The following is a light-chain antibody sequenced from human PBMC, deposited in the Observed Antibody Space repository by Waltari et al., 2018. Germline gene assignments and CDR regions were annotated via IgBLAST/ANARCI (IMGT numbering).Light chain of an antibody. J-gene: IGLJ3*02. CDR2: STT. CDR3: LLYDGSDQV. CDR1: AGAVTSGNY. Sequence: QTVVTQEPSLTVSPGGAVTLTCASSAGAVTSGNYPNWIQQKPGQVPRSLIHSTTNRHPWTPALFSGSLLGGKAALTLSGVQPEDEAEYYCLLYDGSDQVFGGGTKLTVL. V-gene: IGLV7-43*01.